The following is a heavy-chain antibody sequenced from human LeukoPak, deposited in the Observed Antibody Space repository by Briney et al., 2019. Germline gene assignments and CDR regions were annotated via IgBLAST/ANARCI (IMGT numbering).Heavy chain of an antibody. CDR2: IYSGGST. D-gene: IGHD2-2*01. CDR3: ARDLWDCSSTSCFRWFDP. CDR1: GSRFSSYV. Sequence: GGSLRLSCAASGSRFSSYVMSWVRQAPGEGLEWVSVIYSGGSTYYADSVKGRFTISRDNSKNTLYLQMNSLRAEDTAVYYCARDLWDCSSTSCFRWFDPWGQGTLVTVSS. V-gene: IGHV3-66*02. J-gene: IGHJ5*02.